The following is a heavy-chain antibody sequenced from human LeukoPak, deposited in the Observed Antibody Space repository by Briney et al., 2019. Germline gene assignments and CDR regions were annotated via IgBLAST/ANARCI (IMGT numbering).Heavy chain of an antibody. CDR3: ARDTLGYCSGGSCYYPYYYYGMDV. Sequence: GGSLRLSCAASGFTFSSYSMNWVRQAPGKGLEWVSSISSSSSYIYYADSVKGRFTISRDNAKNSLYLQMNSLRAEDTAVYYCARDTLGYCSGGSCYYPYYYYGMDVWGQGTTVTVSS. D-gene: IGHD2-15*01. CDR2: ISSSSSYI. V-gene: IGHV3-21*01. CDR1: GFTFSSYS. J-gene: IGHJ6*02.